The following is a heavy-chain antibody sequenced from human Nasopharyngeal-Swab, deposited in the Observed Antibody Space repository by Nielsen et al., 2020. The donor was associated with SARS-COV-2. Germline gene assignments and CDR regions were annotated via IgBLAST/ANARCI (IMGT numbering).Heavy chain of an antibody. CDR3: ASAVWYFDL. J-gene: IGHJ2*01. CDR1: GGSIRRSCYY. Sequence: SETLSLTCTVSGGSIRRSCYYWGWIRQPPGKGLEWIGSIYYSGSTYYNPSLKSRVTISVDTSKNQFSLKLSSVTAADTAVYYCASAVWYFDLWGRGTLVTVSS. V-gene: IGHV4-39*01. CDR2: IYYSGST.